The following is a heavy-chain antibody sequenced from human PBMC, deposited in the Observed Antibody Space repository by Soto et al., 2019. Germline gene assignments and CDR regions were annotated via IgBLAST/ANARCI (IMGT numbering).Heavy chain of an antibody. CDR3: TRGGDKAMYSRYV. Sequence: KATGKGLEWVSSIGTTGDTYYPGSVKGRFTISRENAKNSLYLQMNSLRDGDTAVYYFTRGGDKAMYSRYVWGKGTALTISP. J-gene: IGHJ6*04. V-gene: IGHV3-13*01. CDR2: IGTTGDT. D-gene: IGHD5-18*01.